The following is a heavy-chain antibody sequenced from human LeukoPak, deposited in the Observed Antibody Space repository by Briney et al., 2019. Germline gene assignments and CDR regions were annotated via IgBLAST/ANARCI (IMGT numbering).Heavy chain of an antibody. V-gene: IGHV4-30-4*08. J-gene: IGHJ3*02. CDR1: GGSISSGDYY. CDR2: IYYSGST. CDR3: AKIYGIVGASAFDI. Sequence: SQTLSLTCTVSGGSISSGDYYWSWIHQPPGKGLEWIGYIYYSGSTYYNPSLKSRVTISVDTSKNQFSLKLSSVTAADTAVYYCAKIYGIVGASAFDIWGQGTMVTVSS. D-gene: IGHD1-26*01.